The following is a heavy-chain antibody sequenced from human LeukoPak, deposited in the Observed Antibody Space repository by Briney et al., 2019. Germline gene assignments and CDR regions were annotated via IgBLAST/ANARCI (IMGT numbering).Heavy chain of an antibody. CDR1: GFTFSSYA. D-gene: IGHD2-8*01. CDR2: ISYDGNNK. Sequence: GGSLRLSCAASGFTFSSYAMHWVRQAPGKGLEWVAVISYDGNNKYYADSVKGRFTISRDNSKNTLYLQMNSLRAEDTAVYYCARDTTGGYCTNGVCYCFGTWGQGTLVTVSS. CDR3: ARDTTGGYCTNGVCYCFGT. V-gene: IGHV3-30-3*01. J-gene: IGHJ5*02.